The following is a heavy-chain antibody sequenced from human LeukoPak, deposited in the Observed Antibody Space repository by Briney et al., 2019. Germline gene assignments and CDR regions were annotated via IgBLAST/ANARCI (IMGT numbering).Heavy chain of an antibody. CDR2: IYYSGST. V-gene: IGHV4-59*01. CDR1: GGSISSYY. J-gene: IGHJ6*03. Sequence: SETLSLTCTVSGGSISSYYWSWIRQPPGKGLEWIGYIYYSGSTNYNPSLKSRVTISVDTSKNQFSLKLSSVTAADTAVYYCARESLIGNYYYYYMDVWGKGTTVTISS. CDR3: ARESLIGNYYYYYMDV. D-gene: IGHD2-8*01.